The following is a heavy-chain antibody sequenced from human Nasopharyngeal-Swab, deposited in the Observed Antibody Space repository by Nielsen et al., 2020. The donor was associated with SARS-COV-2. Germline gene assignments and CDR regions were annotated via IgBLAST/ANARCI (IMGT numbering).Heavy chain of an antibody. Sequence: GESLKISCAASGFTFSSYGMHWVRQAPGKGLEWVAVIWYDGSNKYYADSVKGRFTISRDNSKNTLYLQMNSLRAEDTAVYYCARDIVATTPIYGMDVWGQGTTVTVSS. CDR2: IWYDGSNK. J-gene: IGHJ6*02. D-gene: IGHD5-12*01. V-gene: IGHV3-33*01. CDR3: ARDIVATTPIYGMDV. CDR1: GFTFSSYG.